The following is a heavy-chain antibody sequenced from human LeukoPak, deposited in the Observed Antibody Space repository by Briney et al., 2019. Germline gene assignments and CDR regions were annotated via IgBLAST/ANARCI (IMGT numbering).Heavy chain of an antibody. Sequence: SETLSLTCTVSGGSISSSSYYWGWIRQPPGKGLEWIGSIYYSGSTYYNPSLKSRVTISVDTSKNQFSLKLSSVTAADTAVYYYARAGDYGDSEALIDYWGQGTLVSVSS. J-gene: IGHJ4*02. D-gene: IGHD4-17*01. CDR1: GGSISSSSYY. CDR3: ARAGDYGDSEALIDY. V-gene: IGHV4-39*07. CDR2: IYYSGST.